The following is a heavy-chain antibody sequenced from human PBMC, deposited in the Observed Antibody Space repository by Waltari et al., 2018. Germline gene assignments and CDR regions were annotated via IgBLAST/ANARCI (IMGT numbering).Heavy chain of an antibody. CDR3: ARNIAAGTGIGY. V-gene: IGHV4-61*09. J-gene: IGHJ4*02. Sequence: QVQLQESGPGLVKPSQTLSLTCTVSGGSISSGSYYWSWIRQPAGKGLEWIGYIYTSGSTNYNPSLKSRVTISVDTSKNQFSLKLSSVTAADMAVYYCARNIAAGTGIGYWGQGTLVTVSS. CDR1: GGSISSGSYY. CDR2: IYTSGST. D-gene: IGHD6-13*01.